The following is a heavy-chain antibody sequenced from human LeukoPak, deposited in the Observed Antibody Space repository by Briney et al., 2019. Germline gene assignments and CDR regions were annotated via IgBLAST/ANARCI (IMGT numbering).Heavy chain of an antibody. V-gene: IGHV4-59*01. D-gene: IGHD2-15*01. CDR3: ARGGNYFDY. CDR2: IYYSGNT. CDR1: GGSISSYY. Sequence: PSETLSLTCTVSGGSISSYYWTWIRQSPGKGLEWIGYIYYSGNTNYNPSLKSRVTISVDTSKNQFSLKLSSVTAADTAVYYCARGGNYFDYWGPGNLVTVSS. J-gene: IGHJ4*02.